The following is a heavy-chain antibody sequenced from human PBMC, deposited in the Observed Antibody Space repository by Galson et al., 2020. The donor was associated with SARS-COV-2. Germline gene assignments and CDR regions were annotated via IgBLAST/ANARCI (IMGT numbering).Heavy chain of an antibody. Sequence: QAGESLKISCAASGFTFSSYAMHWVRQAPGKGLEWVAVISYDGSNKYYADSVKGRFTISRDNSKNTLYLQMNSLRAEDTAVYYCAADSNYGDYYYYDGMDVWGQGTTVTVSS. D-gene: IGHD4-4*01. CDR3: AADSNYGDYYYYDGMDV. J-gene: IGHJ6*02. V-gene: IGHV3-30-3*01. CDR1: GFTFSSYA. CDR2: ISYDGSNK.